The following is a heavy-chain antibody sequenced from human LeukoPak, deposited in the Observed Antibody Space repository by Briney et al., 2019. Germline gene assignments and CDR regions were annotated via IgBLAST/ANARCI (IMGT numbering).Heavy chain of an antibody. D-gene: IGHD5-18*01. J-gene: IGHJ5*02. CDR2: IKQDGSEK. V-gene: IGHV3-7*01. Sequence: GESLRLSCAASGFTFSSYGMHWVRQAPGKGLEWVANIKQDGSEKYYVDSVKGRFTISRDNAKNSLYLQMNSLRAEDTAVYYCARDRGYSYGTYNWFDPWGQGTLVTVSS. CDR3: ARDRGYSYGTYNWFDP. CDR1: GFTFSSYG.